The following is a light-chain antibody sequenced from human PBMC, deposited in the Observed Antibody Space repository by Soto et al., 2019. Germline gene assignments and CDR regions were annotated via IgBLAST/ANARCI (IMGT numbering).Light chain of an antibody. CDR3: GAWDSSLSAVV. CDR2: DTH. CDR1: SSNIGNNY. V-gene: IGLV1-51*01. Sequence: QSVLTQPPSVSAAPGQKVTISCSGSSSNIGNNYVSWYQQLPGTAPKLLIYDTHRRPLGIPDRFSGSKSGTSATLGITGLQTGYEADYFCGAWDSSLSAVVFGGGTKLTVL. J-gene: IGLJ2*01.